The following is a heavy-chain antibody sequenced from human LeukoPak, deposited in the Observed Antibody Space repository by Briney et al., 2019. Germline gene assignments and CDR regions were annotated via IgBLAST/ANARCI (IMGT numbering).Heavy chain of an antibody. CDR1: GYTFTSYD. CDR3: ARDPPGTTAFDL. CDR2: MNPNSGNT. J-gene: IGHJ3*01. V-gene: IGHV1-8*02. Sequence: ASVKVSCKASGYTFTSYDINWVRQATGQGPEWMGWMNPNSGNTGYAQKFQGRVTMTWDTSISTAYMEVSRLTSDDTAMFYCARDPPGTTAFDLWGQGTMVTVSS. D-gene: IGHD1-1*01.